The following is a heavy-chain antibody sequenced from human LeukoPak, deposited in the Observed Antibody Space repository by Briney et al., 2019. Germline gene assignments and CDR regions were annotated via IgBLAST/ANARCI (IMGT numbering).Heavy chain of an antibody. J-gene: IGHJ5*02. Sequence: GGSLRLSCAASGFTFSSYSMNWVRQAPGKGLEWVSSISSSSSYIYYADSVKGRFTISRDNAKNSLYPQMNSLRAEDTAVYYCARAGNTIFGNWFDPWGQGTLVTVSS. CDR1: GFTFSSYS. D-gene: IGHD3-3*01. CDR2: ISSSSSYI. CDR3: ARAGNTIFGNWFDP. V-gene: IGHV3-21*01.